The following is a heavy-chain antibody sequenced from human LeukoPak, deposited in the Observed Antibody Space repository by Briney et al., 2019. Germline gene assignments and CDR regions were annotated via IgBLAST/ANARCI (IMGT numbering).Heavy chain of an antibody. CDR1: GFTFSSYA. Sequence: GGSLRLSCAASGFTFSSYAMSWVRQAPGKGLEWVSAISGSGGSTYYADSVKGRFTISRDNSKNTLYLQMNSLRAEDTAVYYCAKDLLAGSGYYRDDAFDIWGQGTMVTVSS. CDR2: ISGSGGST. D-gene: IGHD3-22*01. V-gene: IGHV3-23*01. CDR3: AKDLLAGSGYYRDDAFDI. J-gene: IGHJ3*02.